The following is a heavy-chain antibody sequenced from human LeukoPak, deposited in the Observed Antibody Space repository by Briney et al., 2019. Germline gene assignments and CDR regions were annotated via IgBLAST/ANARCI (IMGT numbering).Heavy chain of an antibody. J-gene: IGHJ5*02. CDR3: ARGPMVRGVYMNWFDP. Sequence: APVKVSCKASGYTFTSYYMHWVRQAPGQGLEWMGIINPSGGSTSYAQKFQGRVTMTRDTSTSTVYMGLSSLRSEDTAVYYCARGPMVRGVYMNWFDPWGQGTLVTVSS. V-gene: IGHV1-46*01. D-gene: IGHD3-10*01. CDR1: GYTFTSYY. CDR2: INPSGGST.